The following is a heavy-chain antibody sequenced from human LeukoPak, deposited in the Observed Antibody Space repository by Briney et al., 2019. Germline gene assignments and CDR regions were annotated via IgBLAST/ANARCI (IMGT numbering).Heavy chain of an antibody. V-gene: IGHV3-74*01. Sequence: GGSLRLSCAASGFTFSSYWMHWVRQAPGKGLVWVSRINSDGSSTSYADSVKGRFTISRDNAKNTLYLQMNSLRAEDTAAYYCARGKIYDFWSGYLQYYFDYWGQGTLVTASS. J-gene: IGHJ4*02. CDR1: GFTFSSYW. CDR3: ARGKIYDFWSGYLQYYFDY. D-gene: IGHD3-3*01. CDR2: INSDGSST.